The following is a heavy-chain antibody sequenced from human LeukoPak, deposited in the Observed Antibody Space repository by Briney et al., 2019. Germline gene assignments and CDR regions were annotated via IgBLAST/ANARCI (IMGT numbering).Heavy chain of an antibody. CDR3: ARWSPPESSISQSGYNSGWHYYYGMDV. Sequence: ASVKVSCKASGYTFTTYAMNWVRQAPGQGLEWMGWINTNTGNPTYAQGFTGRFVFSLDTSVSTAYLQISSLKAEDTAVYYCARWSPPESSISQSGYNSGWHYYYGMDVWGQGTTVTVSS. CDR1: GYTFTTYA. V-gene: IGHV7-4-1*02. CDR2: INTNTGNP. D-gene: IGHD6-19*01. J-gene: IGHJ6*02.